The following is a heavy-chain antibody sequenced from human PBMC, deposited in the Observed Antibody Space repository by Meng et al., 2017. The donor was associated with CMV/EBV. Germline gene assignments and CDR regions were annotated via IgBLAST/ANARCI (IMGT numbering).Heavy chain of an antibody. CDR1: GFTVSSNY. CDR2: IYSGGST. CDR3: ARALRPIDGAPYGMDV. V-gene: IGHV3-53*01. Sequence: GESLKISCAASGFTVSSNYMSWVRQAPGKGLEWVSVIYSGGSTYYADSVKGRFTISRDNAKNSLYLQMNSLRAEDTAVYYCARALRPIDGAPYGMDVWGQGTTVTVSS. J-gene: IGHJ6*02. D-gene: IGHD3-16*01.